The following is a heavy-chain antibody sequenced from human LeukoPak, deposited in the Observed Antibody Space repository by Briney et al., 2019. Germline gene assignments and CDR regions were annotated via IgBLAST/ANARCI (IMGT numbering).Heavy chain of an antibody. CDR1: GFTFSSYW. CDR3: ARDYDFWSGKDAFDI. Sequence: GGSLRLSCAASGFTFSSYWMSWVRQAPGKGLEWVANIKQDGSEKYYVDSVKGRFTISRDNAKNSLYLQMNSLGAEDTAVYYCARDYDFWSGKDAFDIWGQGTMVTVSS. D-gene: IGHD3-3*01. CDR2: IKQDGSEK. V-gene: IGHV3-7*01. J-gene: IGHJ3*02.